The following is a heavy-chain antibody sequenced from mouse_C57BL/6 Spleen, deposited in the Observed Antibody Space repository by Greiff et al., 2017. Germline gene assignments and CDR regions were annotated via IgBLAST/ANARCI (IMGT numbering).Heavy chain of an antibody. Sequence: EVHLVESGGGLVKPGGSLKLSCAASGFTFSDYGMHWVRQAPEKGLEWVAYISSGSSTIYYADTVKGRFTISRDNAKNTLFLQMTSLRSEDTAMYYCASPLYGSSDWYFDVWGTGTTVTVSS. CDR3: ASPLYGSSDWYFDV. V-gene: IGHV5-17*01. CDR1: GFTFSDYG. J-gene: IGHJ1*03. CDR2: ISSGSSTI. D-gene: IGHD1-1*01.